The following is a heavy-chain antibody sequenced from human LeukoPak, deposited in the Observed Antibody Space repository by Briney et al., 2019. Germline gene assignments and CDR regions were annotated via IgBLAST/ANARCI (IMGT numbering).Heavy chain of an antibody. CDR2: IYYSGST. J-gene: IGHJ4*02. V-gene: IGHV4-59*08. Sequence: SETLSLTCAVYGGSLSGYYWSWIRQSPGKGLEWIGYIYYSGSTNYNPSLKSRVTISVDTSKNQFSLKLSSVTAADTAVYYCARSPRDPRGYFDYWGQGTLVTVSS. CDR3: ARSPRDPRGYFDY. D-gene: IGHD5-12*01. CDR1: GGSLSGYY.